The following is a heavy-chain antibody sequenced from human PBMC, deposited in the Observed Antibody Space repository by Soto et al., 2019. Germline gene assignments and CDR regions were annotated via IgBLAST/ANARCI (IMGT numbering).Heavy chain of an antibody. CDR2: MNPNSGNT. D-gene: IGHD3-22*01. V-gene: IGHV1-8*01. J-gene: IGHJ6*02. Sequence: ASVKVSCKASGYTFTSYDINWVRQATGQGLEWMGWMNPNSGNTGYAQKLQGRVTMTRNTSISTAYMELSSLRSEDTAVYYCARGPDYYDSTGGYYYYGMDVWGQGTTVTVSS. CDR1: GYTFTSYD. CDR3: ARGPDYYDSTGGYYYYGMDV.